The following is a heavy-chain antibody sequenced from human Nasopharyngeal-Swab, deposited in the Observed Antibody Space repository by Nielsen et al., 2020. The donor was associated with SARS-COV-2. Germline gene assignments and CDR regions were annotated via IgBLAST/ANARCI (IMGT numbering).Heavy chain of an antibody. CDR2: INTNTGNP. CDR1: GYNFTSYA. D-gene: IGHD3-22*01. V-gene: IGHV7-4-1*02. CDR3: ASHYYDSSGYYLPYYYYGMDV. Sequence: ASVKVSCKASGYNFTSYAMNWVRQAPGQGLEWMGWINTNTGNPTYAQGFTGRFVFSLDTSVSTAYLQISSLKAEDTAVYYCASHYYDSSGYYLPYYYYGMDVWGQGTTVTVSS. J-gene: IGHJ6*02.